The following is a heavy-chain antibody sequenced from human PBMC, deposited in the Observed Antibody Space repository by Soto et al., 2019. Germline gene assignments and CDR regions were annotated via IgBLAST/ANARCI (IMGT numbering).Heavy chain of an antibody. J-gene: IGHJ3*02. CDR1: RGTFSSYA. V-gene: IGHV1-69*13. CDR2: IIPIFGTA. D-gene: IGHD3-22*01. CDR3: ARGRGYYYDSSGRNAFDI. Sequence: SVKVSCKASRGTFSSYAISWVRQAPGQGLEWMGGIIPIFGTANYAQKFQGRVTITADESTSTAYMELSSLRSEDTAVYYCARGRGYYYDSSGRNAFDIWGQGTMVTVSS.